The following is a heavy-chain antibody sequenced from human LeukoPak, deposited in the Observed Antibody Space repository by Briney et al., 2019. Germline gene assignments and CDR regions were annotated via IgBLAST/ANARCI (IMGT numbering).Heavy chain of an antibody. Sequence: SETLSLTCAVCGGSFSGYYWSWIRQPPGKGLEWIGEINHSGSTNYNPSLKSRVTISVDTSKNQFSLKLSSVTAADTAVYYCARGRQHLVRLWGQGTLVTVSS. CDR1: GGSFSGYY. CDR3: ARGRQHLVRL. CDR2: INHSGST. V-gene: IGHV4-34*01. D-gene: IGHD3-10*01. J-gene: IGHJ4*02.